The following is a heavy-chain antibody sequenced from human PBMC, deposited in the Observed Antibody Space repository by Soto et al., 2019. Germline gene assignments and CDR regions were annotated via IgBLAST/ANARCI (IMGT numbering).Heavy chain of an antibody. V-gene: IGHV1-69*13. CDR3: ARDQGACSGGSCYSNYYYYGMDV. J-gene: IGHJ6*02. D-gene: IGHD2-15*01. Sequence: VASVKVSCKASGGTFSSYAISWVRQAPGQGLEWMGGIIPIFGTANYAQKFQGRVTITADESTSTAYMELSSLRSEDTAVYYCARDQGACSGGSCYSNYYYYGMDVWGQGATVTVSS. CDR1: GGTFSSYA. CDR2: IIPIFGTA.